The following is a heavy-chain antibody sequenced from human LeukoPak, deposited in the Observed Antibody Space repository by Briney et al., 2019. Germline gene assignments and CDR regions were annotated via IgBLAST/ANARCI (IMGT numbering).Heavy chain of an antibody. CDR2: INSDGSWT. J-gene: IGHJ4*02. Sequence: GGSLRLSCAAAGNYWMHWVRQVPGKGLVWVSHINSDGSWTSYADSVKGRFTISKDNAKNTVYLQMNSPRAEDTAVYYCVSFYETYWGRGTLVTVSS. CDR3: VSFYETY. V-gene: IGHV3-74*01. CDR1: GNYW. D-gene: IGHD2/OR15-2a*01.